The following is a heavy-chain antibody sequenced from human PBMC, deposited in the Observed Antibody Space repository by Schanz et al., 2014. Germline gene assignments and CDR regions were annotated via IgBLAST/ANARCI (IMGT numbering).Heavy chain of an antibody. Sequence: QGQLVQSGPEVKEPGASVKVSCEASRYTFNTYGLNWVRQAPGQGLEWMGWISAYTNNTNYAQKVQGRVTMTTDTSTDTAYMELSSLRSEDTAVYYCAREVGLYDRGWFDPWGQGTLVTVSS. D-gene: IGHD3-22*01. CDR2: ISAYTNNT. J-gene: IGHJ5*02. V-gene: IGHV1-18*01. CDR1: RYTFNTYG. CDR3: AREVGLYDRGWFDP.